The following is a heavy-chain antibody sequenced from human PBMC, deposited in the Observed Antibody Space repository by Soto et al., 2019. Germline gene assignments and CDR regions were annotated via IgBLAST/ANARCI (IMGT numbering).Heavy chain of an antibody. CDR3: VLAAPNRGDHY. J-gene: IGHJ4*02. CDR2: ISGGGGST. D-gene: IGHD3-16*01. Sequence: EVQLLESGGDLVQPGGSLRLSCAASGFTFSNYAMSWVRQAPGKGLEWVSAISGGGGSTYYADSVRGRFTISRDNSKNTLYLKMNSLRAEDTAVDYCVLAAPNRGDHYWGQGALVTVSS. V-gene: IGHV3-23*01. CDR1: GFTFSNYA.